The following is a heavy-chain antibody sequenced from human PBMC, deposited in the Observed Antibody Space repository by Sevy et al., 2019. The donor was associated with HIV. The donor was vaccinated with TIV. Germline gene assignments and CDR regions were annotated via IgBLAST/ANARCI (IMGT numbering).Heavy chain of an antibody. V-gene: IGHV3-23*01. Sequence: GGSLRLSCAASGFTFSSQAMSWVRQSPGKGQKWVSIISSSGDHTYYADSVKGRFTISRDNSKNTLYLQMNSLRAEDTAVYYCAIEGTHRRRDYGGRGTLVTVSS. CDR1: GFTFSSQA. CDR2: ISSSGDHT. CDR3: AIEGTHRRRDY. J-gene: IGHJ4*02.